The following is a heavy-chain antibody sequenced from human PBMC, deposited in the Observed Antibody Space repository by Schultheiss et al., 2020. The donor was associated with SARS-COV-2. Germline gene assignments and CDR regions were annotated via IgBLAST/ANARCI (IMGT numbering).Heavy chain of an antibody. J-gene: IGHJ6*02. CDR1: GFTFSSYA. V-gene: IGHV3-30-3*01. D-gene: IGHD6-19*01. CDR2: ISYDGSNK. CDR3: AKAIAVAGDYYYGMDV. Sequence: GESLKISCAASGFTFSSYAMHCVRQAPGKGLEWVAVISYDGSNKYYADSVKGRFTISRDNSKNTLYLQMNSLRAEDTAVYYCAKAIAVAGDYYYGMDVWGQGTTVTVSS.